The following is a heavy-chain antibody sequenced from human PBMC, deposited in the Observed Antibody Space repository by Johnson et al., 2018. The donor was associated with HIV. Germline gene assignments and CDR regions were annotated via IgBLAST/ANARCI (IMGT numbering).Heavy chain of an antibody. CDR1: AFTVSSNY. D-gene: IGHD3-22*01. Sequence: VQLVESGGGLVQPGGSLRLSCVATAFTVSSNYMSWVRQAPGKGLEWVSAIYSDGSTYYAESVKGRFTISRDSSKNTLYFQLNSLRAEDTAVYYCARLLRAPLNYYDSSGHDAFDLWGQGTMVTVSS. CDR2: IYSDGST. CDR3: ARLLRAPLNYYDSSGHDAFDL. V-gene: IGHV3-66*04. J-gene: IGHJ3*01.